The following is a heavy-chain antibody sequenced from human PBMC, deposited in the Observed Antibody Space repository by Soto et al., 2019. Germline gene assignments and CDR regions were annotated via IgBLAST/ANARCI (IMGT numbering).Heavy chain of an antibody. V-gene: IGHV1-18*01. J-gene: IGHJ4*02. D-gene: IGHD6-19*01. CDR3: TRNIVVAGNFDY. CDR1: GYTFTCYG. CDR2: ISAYNGNT. Sequence: ASVEVSCKDSGYTFTCYGISSVRQAPGQGLEWMGWISAYNGNTNYAQKLQGRVTMTTDTSTSTAYMELRSLRSDDSSVYHCTRNIVVAGNFDYWGQGPLITAS.